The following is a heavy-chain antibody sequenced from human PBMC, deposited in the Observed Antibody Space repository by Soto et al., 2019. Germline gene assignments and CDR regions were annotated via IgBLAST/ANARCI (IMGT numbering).Heavy chain of an antibody. CDR2: IIPIFGTA. CDR3: ASDQVEFPRVHGSNWFDP. Sequence: GASAKVSCKASGGTFSSYAISGVRQATGQGLEWMGGIIPIFGTANYAQKFQGRVTITADESTSTAYMELRSRRSEGTAGYYCASDQVEFPRVHGSNWFDPWAQGPIVTAAS. D-gene: IGHD1-1*01. J-gene: IGHJ5*02. V-gene: IGHV1-69*13. CDR1: GGTFSSYA.